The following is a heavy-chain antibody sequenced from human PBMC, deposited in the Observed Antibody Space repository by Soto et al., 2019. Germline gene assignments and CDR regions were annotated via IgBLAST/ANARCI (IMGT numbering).Heavy chain of an antibody. D-gene: IGHD3-10*02. V-gene: IGHV3-23*01. CDR1: GFTFSSYA. J-gene: IGHJ4*02. Sequence: GGSLRLSCAASGFTFSSYAMTWVRQAPGTGLEWVSATTGTGISTYYADSVKGRFTISRDNSKNTLYLQMNSLRAEDTALYYFATSDRSKSYVLYQWGQGTQVTVSS. CDR2: TTGTGIST. CDR3: ATSDRSKSYVLYQ.